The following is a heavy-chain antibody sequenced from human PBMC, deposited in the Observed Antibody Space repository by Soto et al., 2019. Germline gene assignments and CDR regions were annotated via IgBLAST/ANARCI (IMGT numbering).Heavy chain of an antibody. CDR3: ATLNCSGGSCYSDYYYYYGMDV. V-gene: IGHV5-10-1*01. CDR2: IDPSDSYT. Sequence: HGEFLKISCKGSGYSFTSYWISWARQMPGKGLEWMGRIDPSDSYTNYSPSFQGHVTISADKSISTAYLQWSSLKASDTAMYYCATLNCSGGSCYSDYYYYYGMDVWGQGTTVTVSS. J-gene: IGHJ6*02. D-gene: IGHD2-15*01. CDR1: GYSFTSYW.